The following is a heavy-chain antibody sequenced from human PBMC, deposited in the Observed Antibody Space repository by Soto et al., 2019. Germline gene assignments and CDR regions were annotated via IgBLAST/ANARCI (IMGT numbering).Heavy chain of an antibody. J-gene: IGHJ6*02. V-gene: IGHV3-33*01. CDR2: IWYDGSNK. CDR1: GFIFSTYG. CDR3: ARDTTRAMVRIYYGMDV. Sequence: GGSLRLSCAASGFIFSTYGMHWVRQAPGKGLEWVAVIWYDGSNKYYADSVKGRFTISRDNSKNTLYPQMNSLRAEDTAVYYCARDTTRAMVRIYYGMDVWGQGTTITVSS. D-gene: IGHD3-10*01.